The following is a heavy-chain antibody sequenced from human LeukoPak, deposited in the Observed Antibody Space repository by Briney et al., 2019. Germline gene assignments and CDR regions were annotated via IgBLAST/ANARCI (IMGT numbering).Heavy chain of an antibody. CDR3: ARDAEGMVVAAQYNWFDP. J-gene: IGHJ5*02. V-gene: IGHV1-2*02. Sequence: GASVKVPCKASGYTFTGYYMHWVRQAPGQGLEWMGWINPNSGGTNYAQKFQGRVTMTRDTSISTAYMELSRLRSDDTAVYYCARDAEGMVVAAQYNWFDPWGQGTLVTVSS. CDR1: GYTFTGYY. CDR2: INPNSGGT. D-gene: IGHD2-15*01.